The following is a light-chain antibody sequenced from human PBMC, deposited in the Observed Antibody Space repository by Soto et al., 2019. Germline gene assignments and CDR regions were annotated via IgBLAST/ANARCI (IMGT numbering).Light chain of an antibody. J-gene: IGKJ1*01. CDR1: QSVVTGY. CDR3: QYYDESLWT. V-gene: IGKV3-20*01. Sequence: EVVLTQSPGTLSLSPGEGATLSCRASQSVVTGYLAWYQQKYGQSPRLLIYGALYRAPGIPDRFSGRGSGTDFTLSISRLEPEDFAVYYCQYYDESLWTFGQGTKVDIK. CDR2: GAL.